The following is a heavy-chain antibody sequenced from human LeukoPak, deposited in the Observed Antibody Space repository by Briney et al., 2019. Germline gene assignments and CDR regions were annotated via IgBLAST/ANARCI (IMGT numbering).Heavy chain of an antibody. CDR1: GFTFNDYW. D-gene: IGHD3-10*01. V-gene: IGHV3-7*01. CDR3: ARVRKLRTRGVMDPLDY. CDR2: IQQDGSEK. J-gene: IGHJ4*02. Sequence: GGSLRLSCAASGFTFNDYWLTWVRQAPGKGLEWVANIQQDGSEKYYVDSVKGRFIISRDNAKNSLYLQMNSLRAEDTAVYYCARVRKLRTRGVMDPLDYWGQGTLVTVSS.